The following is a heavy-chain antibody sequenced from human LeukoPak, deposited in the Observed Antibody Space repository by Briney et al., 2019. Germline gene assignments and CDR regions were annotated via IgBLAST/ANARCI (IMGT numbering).Heavy chain of an antibody. CDR2: ISYDGSNK. J-gene: IGHJ3*02. CDR3: ATGERHGFDI. Sequence: PGRSLRLSCAASGFTFSSYGMHWVRQAPGKGLEWVAVISYDGSNKYYADSVKGRFTISRDNSKNTLYLQMDSLRAEDTAVYYCATGERHGFDIWGQGTMVTVSS. CDR1: GFTFSSYG. V-gene: IGHV3-30*03.